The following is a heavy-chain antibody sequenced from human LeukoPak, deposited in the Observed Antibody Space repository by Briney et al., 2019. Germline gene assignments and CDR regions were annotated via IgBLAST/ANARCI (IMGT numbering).Heavy chain of an antibody. J-gene: IGHJ4*02. D-gene: IGHD3-22*01. V-gene: IGHV3-53*01. CDR1: GFTVSSNY. Sequence: GGSLRLSCAASGFTVSSNYMSWVRQAPGKGLEWVSVIYSGGSTYYADSVKGRFTISRDNSKNTLYLQMNSLRAEDTAVYYRARAYDSSGYEADWGQGTLVTVSS. CDR3: ARAYDSSGYEAD. CDR2: IYSGGST.